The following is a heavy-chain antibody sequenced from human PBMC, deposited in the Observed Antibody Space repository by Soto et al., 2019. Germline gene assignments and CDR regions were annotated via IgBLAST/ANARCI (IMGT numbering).Heavy chain of an antibody. Sequence: PGGSLRLSCAASGFTFSSYAMSWVRHAPGKGLEWVSAISGSGGSTYYADSVKGRFTISRDNSKNTLYLQMNSLRAEDTAVYYCAKDLGLLKLVWLLPQDAFDIWGQGTMVTVSS. CDR3: AKDLGLLKLVWLLPQDAFDI. CDR1: GFTFSSYA. D-gene: IGHD3-22*01. CDR2: ISGSGGST. J-gene: IGHJ3*02. V-gene: IGHV3-23*01.